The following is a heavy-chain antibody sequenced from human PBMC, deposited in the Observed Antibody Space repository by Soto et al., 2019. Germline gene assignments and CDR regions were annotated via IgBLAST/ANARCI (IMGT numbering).Heavy chain of an antibody. CDR2: INHSGST. J-gene: IGHJ5*02. CDR3: ARAIIVVVPAATAYNWFDP. Sequence: HSETLSLTCAVYGGSFSGYYWSWIRQPPGKGLEWIGEINHSGSTNYNPSLKSRVTISVDTSKNQFSLKLSSVTAADTAVYYCARAIIVVVPAATAYNWFDPWGQGTLVTVSS. D-gene: IGHD2-2*01. CDR1: GGSFSGYY. V-gene: IGHV4-34*01.